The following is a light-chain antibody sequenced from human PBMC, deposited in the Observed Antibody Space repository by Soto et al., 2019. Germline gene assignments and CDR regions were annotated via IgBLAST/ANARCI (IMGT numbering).Light chain of an antibody. J-gene: IGKJ3*01. V-gene: IGKV1-39*01. CDR1: QSITTY. CDR2: AAS. Sequence: DIQMTQSPSSLSASVGDRVTITCRASQSITTYLNWYQHKPGKAPKLRICAASSLPSGVPSRFSGSGSGTEFTLTISSLQPEDSATYYCQQGSSTPFTFGPGTKVDIK. CDR3: QQGSSTPFT.